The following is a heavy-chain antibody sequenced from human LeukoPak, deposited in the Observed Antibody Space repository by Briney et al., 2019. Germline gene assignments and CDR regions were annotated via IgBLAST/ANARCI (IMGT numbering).Heavy chain of an antibody. V-gene: IGHV1-58*01. J-gene: IGHJ6*02. Sequence: SVKVSCKASGFTFTSSAVQWVRQARGQRLEWIGWIVVGSGNTNYAQKFQERVTITRDMSTSLVYMELSSLRSEDTAVYYCHSSGWYARSGSYYYYYGMDVWGQGTTVTVSS. CDR1: GFTFTSSA. CDR3: HSSGWYARSGSYYYYYGMDV. CDR2: IVVGSGNT. D-gene: IGHD6-19*01.